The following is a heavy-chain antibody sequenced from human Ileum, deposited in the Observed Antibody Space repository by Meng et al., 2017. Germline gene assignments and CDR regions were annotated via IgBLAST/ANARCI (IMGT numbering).Heavy chain of an antibody. Sequence: QVQLQEPGPRLVKPSGHLSLTCAVSGTWWSWVRQPPGKGLEWIGEIFQSGRTNYNPSLKSRVTISIDKSKSQISLQLSAVTATDTAVYSCATSNDRDVYYLGYWGQGTLVTVSS. D-gene: IGHD3-22*01. CDR3: ATSNDRDVYYLGY. J-gene: IGHJ4*02. CDR1: GTW. CDR2: IFQSGRT. V-gene: IGHV4-4*02.